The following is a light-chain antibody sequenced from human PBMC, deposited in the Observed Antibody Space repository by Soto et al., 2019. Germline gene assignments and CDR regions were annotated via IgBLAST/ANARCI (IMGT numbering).Light chain of an antibody. CDR1: SGDIGRYDH. CDR3: CSYPGGSIFDWV. J-gene: IGLJ3*02. V-gene: IGLV2-23*02. Sequence: QSALTQPASVSGSPGQSITISCTGTSGDIGRYDHVSWYQQHPGKAPKVMIYEVSKRPSGVSNRFSGSKSGNTASLTISGLQAEDEADYYCCSYPGGSIFDWVFGGGTKLTVL. CDR2: EVS.